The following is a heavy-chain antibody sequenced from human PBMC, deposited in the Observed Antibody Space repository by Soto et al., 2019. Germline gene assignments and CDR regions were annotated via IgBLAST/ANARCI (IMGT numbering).Heavy chain of an antibody. V-gene: IGHV3-30*18. CDR3: AKEGGSGPLYYYGMDV. CDR2: ISYDGSNK. CDR1: GLTFSSYG. Sequence: GGSPRLSCAASGLTFSSYGMHGVRQAPGKGLEWVAVISYDGSNKYYADSVKGRFTISRDNSKNTLYLQMNSLRAEDTAVYYCAKEGGSGPLYYYGMDVWGQGTTVTVSS. J-gene: IGHJ6*02. D-gene: IGHD3-10*01.